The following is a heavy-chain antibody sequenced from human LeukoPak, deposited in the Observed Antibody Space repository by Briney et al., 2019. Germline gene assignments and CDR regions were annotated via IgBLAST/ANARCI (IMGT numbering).Heavy chain of an antibody. CDR2: IWYDGSNK. D-gene: IGHD2-2*01. Sequence: PGGSLRLSCAASGFTFSSYGMHWVRQAPGKGLEWVAVIWYDGSNKYYADSVKGRFTISRDNSKNTLYLQMNSLRAEDAAVYYCAREGQYQLLPILEDYYYYGMDVWGKGTTVTVSS. CDR1: GFTFSSYG. J-gene: IGHJ6*04. V-gene: IGHV3-33*01. CDR3: AREGQYQLLPILEDYYYYGMDV.